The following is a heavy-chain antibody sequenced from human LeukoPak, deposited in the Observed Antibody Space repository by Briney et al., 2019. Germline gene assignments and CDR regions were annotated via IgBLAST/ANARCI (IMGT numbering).Heavy chain of an antibody. CDR3: ARDEGFYETSNFYVPDY. D-gene: IGHD2/OR15-2a*01. CDR2: IHPNTGAT. CDR1: GYTFAAYY. J-gene: IGHJ4*02. Sequence: ASVKVSCKTSGYTFAAYYLHWVRQAPGQGLEWVGWIHPNTGATKYAQRFQGRVTLARDTSITTAYMELSRLASDDTAVYYCARDEGFYETSNFYVPDYWGQGTLVTVSS. V-gene: IGHV1-2*02.